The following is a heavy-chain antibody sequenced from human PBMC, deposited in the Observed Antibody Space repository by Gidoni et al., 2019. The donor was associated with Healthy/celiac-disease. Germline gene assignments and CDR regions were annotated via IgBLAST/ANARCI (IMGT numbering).Heavy chain of an antibody. CDR1: GYTFTGSY. V-gene: IGHV1-2*02. CDR2: IHPNSGGT. J-gene: IGHJ3*02. CDR3: ARVVGSAVAGTAIAFDI. D-gene: IGHD6-19*01. Sequence: QVQLVQSGAEVKKPGASVKVSCTASGYTFTGSYMHWVRQAPGQGLEWMGWIHPNSGGTSYAQKFQGRVTMTRDTSISTAYMELSRLRSDDTAVYYCARVVGSAVAGTAIAFDIWGQGTMVTVSS.